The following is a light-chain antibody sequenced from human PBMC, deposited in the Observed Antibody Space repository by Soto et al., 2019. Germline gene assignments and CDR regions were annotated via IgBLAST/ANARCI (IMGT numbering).Light chain of an antibody. CDR3: QQYNNWPPYT. V-gene: IGKV3-15*01. Sequence: EIVMTQSPATLSVSPGERATLSCRASQSVSSNLAWYQQKPGQAPRLLIYDASTRATGIPARFSGSGSGTEFTLTISSLQSEDLAVYYCQQYNNWPPYTFGQGTKLEIK. CDR2: DAS. J-gene: IGKJ2*01. CDR1: QSVSSN.